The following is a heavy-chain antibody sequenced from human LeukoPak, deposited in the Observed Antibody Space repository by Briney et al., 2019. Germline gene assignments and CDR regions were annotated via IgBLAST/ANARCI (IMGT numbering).Heavy chain of an antibody. CDR3: AKRGVVIRVILVGFHKEAYYFDS. Sequence: GSLRLSCAASGFTFSNSGMSWVRQAPGKGPEWVSTISGSDGSTYYADSVKGRFTISRDNSKNTLYLQMNSLRAEDTAVYFCAKRGVVIRVILVGFHKEAYYFDSWGQGALVTVSS. J-gene: IGHJ4*02. V-gene: IGHV3-23*01. CDR1: GFTFSNSG. CDR2: ISGSDGST. D-gene: IGHD3-22*01.